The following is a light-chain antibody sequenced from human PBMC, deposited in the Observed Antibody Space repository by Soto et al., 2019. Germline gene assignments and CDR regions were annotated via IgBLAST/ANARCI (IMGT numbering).Light chain of an antibody. J-gene: IGLJ2*01. CDR1: SSNIGAGYD. V-gene: IGLV1-40*01. CDR3: QSYDSRLSGSGV. Sequence: QSVLTQPPSVSGAPGQRVTISCTGSSSNIGAGYDVHWYQQLPGTAPKLLIYVNSNRPSGVPDRFSDSKSGTSAYLAITGLHAEDEADYYRQSYDSRLSGSGVFCGGTKLTVL. CDR2: VNS.